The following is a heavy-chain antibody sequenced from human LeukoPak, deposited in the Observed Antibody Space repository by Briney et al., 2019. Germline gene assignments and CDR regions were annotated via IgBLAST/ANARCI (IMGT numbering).Heavy chain of an antibody. J-gene: IGHJ6*03. Sequence: GGSLRLSCAASGFTFSSYGMHWVRQAPGKGLEWVAVIWYDGSNKYYADSVKGRFTISRDNSKNTLYLQMNSLRAEDTAVYYCAKAGILEGDYYYYYIDVWGKGTTVTVYS. CDR2: IWYDGSNK. V-gene: IGHV3-33*06. CDR1: GFTFSSYG. D-gene: IGHD3-3*01. CDR3: AKAGILEGDYYYYYIDV.